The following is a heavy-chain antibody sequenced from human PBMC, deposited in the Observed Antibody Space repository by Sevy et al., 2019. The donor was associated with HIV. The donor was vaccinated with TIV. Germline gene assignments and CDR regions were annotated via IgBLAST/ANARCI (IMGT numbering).Heavy chain of an antibody. V-gene: IGHV3-30*18. CDR1: GFTFSAYG. Sequence: GSLRLSCAASGFTFSAYGMHWVRQAPGKGLEWVALISYDGGDKYYTDSVRGHFTISRDNSYNTLYLQMNNLRADDTAVYFCVKAEGITGTGAFDFWGQGTLVTVSS. D-gene: IGHD1-7*01. CDR2: ISYDGGDK. CDR3: VKAEGITGTGAFDF. J-gene: IGHJ4*02.